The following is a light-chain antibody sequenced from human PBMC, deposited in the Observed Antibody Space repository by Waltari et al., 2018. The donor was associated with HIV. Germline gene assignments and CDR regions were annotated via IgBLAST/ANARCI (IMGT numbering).Light chain of an antibody. CDR2: WAS. CDR1: QSILFTSNNKNY. Sequence: DVVMTQSPDSLAVSLGERATINCKSSQSILFTSNNKNYLAWYQHKPGQPPKLLIYWASTRASGVLDRFSGSGSGTDFTLPISSLKAEDVAVYSGNQYPLPPPTFGGGPGWRSN. CDR3: NQYPLPPPT. J-gene: IGKJ4*01. V-gene: IGKV4-1*01.